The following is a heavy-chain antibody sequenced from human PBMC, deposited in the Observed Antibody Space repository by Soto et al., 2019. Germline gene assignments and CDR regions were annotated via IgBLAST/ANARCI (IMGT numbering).Heavy chain of an antibody. J-gene: IGHJ6*02. CDR1: GGSISSSNW. V-gene: IGHV4-4*02. CDR3: ARRRLTTIAAASRTYYYGMDV. CDR2: IYHSGST. Sequence: SETLSLTCAVSGGSISSSNWWSWVRQPPGKGLEWIGEIYHSGSTNYNPSLKSRVTISVDKSKNQFSLKLSSVTAADTAVYYCARRRLTTIAAASRTYYYGMDVWGQGTTVTVSS. D-gene: IGHD6-13*01.